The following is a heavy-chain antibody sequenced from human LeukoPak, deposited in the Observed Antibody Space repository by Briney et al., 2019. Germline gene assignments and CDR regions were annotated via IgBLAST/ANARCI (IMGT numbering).Heavy chain of an antibody. V-gene: IGHV5-51*01. CDR3: VRRGYCDGTGGCHSNPFDI. CDR1: GYSFTSGYSFAVYW. D-gene: IGHD2/OR15-2a*01. J-gene: IGHJ3*02. Sequence: GESLKISLKGSGYSFTSGYSFAVYWIGWVRQMPGNGLEWMGIVYPVYSDTRYSPFFQGQVTISVDTSISTAYLQWSSLKASDTAIYYCVRRGYCDGTGGCHSNPFDIWGQGTMVTVSS. CDR2: VYPVYSDT.